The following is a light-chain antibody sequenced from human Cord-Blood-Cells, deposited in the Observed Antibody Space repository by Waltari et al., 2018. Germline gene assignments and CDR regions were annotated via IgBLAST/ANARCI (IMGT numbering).Light chain of an antibody. CDR3: CSYAGSSTWV. Sequence: QSALTQPASVSGSPGQSITIPGTGTSRDVGSYNLGSWYQQHPGKAHKLMIYEGSKRPSGVSNRFSGSKSGNTASLTISGLQAEDEADYYCCSYAGSSTWVFGGGTKLTVL. J-gene: IGLJ3*02. CDR2: EGS. V-gene: IGLV2-23*01. CDR1: SRDVGSYNL.